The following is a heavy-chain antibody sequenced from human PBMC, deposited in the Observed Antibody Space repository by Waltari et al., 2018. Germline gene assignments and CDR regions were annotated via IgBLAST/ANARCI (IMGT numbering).Heavy chain of an antibody. V-gene: IGHV1-69*02. Sequence: QVQLVKSGEEVKKPGSSVKVSCKASGGTFGSYTISWVRRAPGRGLEWMGRIIASLGIANYAQKFQGRVTSTAAKSTITAYMELSSLRSEDTALYYWATTITMVRGVIRGEVYYWCQGTLVTVSS. CDR1: GGTFGSYT. CDR2: IIASLGIA. D-gene: IGHD3-10*01. CDR3: ATTITMVRGVIRGEVYY. J-gene: IGHJ4*02.